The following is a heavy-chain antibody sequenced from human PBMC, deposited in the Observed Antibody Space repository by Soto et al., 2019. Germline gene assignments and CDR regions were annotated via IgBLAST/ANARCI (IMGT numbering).Heavy chain of an antibody. J-gene: IGHJ6*02. CDR1: GYSFTSYW. D-gene: IGHD3-10*01. CDR2: IYPGDPDT. V-gene: IGHV5-51*01. CDR3: ARLGGGSKPSYYYGMDV. Sequence: PGESLKISCKGSGYSFTSYWIGWVRQMPGKGLEWMGIIYPGDPDTRYSPSFQGQVTISADKSISTAYLQWSSLKASDTAMYYCARLGGGSKPSYYYGMDVWGQGTTVTVSS.